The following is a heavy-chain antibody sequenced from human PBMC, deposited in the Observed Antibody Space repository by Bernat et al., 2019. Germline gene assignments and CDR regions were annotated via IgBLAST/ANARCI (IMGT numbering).Heavy chain of an antibody. CDR2: ISGSGGST. Sequence: EVQLLESGGDLVQPGGSLRLSCAASGFTFSSYAMSWVRQAPGKGLEWVSAISGSGGSTYYADSVKGRFTISRDNSKNTLYLQMNSLRAEDTAVYYCAKDIELLSYGMDVWGQGTTVTVSS. V-gene: IGHV3-23*01. CDR1: GFTFSSYA. J-gene: IGHJ6*02. CDR3: AKDIELLSYGMDV. D-gene: IGHD2-15*01.